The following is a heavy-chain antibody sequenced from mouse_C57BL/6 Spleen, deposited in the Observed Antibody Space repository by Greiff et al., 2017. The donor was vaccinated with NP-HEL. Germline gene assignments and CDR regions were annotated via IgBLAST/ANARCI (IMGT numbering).Heavy chain of an antibody. CDR2: FHPYNDDT. Sequence: QVHVKQSGAELVKPGASVKMSCKASGYTFTTYPIEWMKQNHGKSLEWIGNFHPYNDDTKYNEKFKGKATLTVEKSSSTVYLELSRLTSDDSAVYYCARRDYYSNSFAYWGQGTLVTVSA. J-gene: IGHJ3*01. CDR3: ARRDYYSNSFAY. V-gene: IGHV1-47*01. D-gene: IGHD2-5*01. CDR1: GYTFTTYP.